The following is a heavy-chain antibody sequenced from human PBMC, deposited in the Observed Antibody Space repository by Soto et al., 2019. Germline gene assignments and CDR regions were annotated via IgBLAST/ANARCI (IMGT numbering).Heavy chain of an antibody. CDR3: ARGPSKKLFMITFGGVIATNWFDP. CDR2: MNPNSGNT. V-gene: IGHV1-8*01. CDR1: GYTFTSYD. J-gene: IGHJ5*02. D-gene: IGHD3-16*02. Sequence: ASVKVSCKASGYTFTSYDINWVRQATGQGLEWMGWMNPNSGNTGYAQKFQGRVTMTRNTSISTAYMELSSLRSEDTAVYYCARGPSKKLFMITFGGVIATNWFDPWGQGTLVTVSS.